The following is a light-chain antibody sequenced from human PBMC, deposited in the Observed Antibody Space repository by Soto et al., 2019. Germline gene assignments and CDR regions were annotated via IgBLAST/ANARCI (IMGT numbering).Light chain of an antibody. CDR2: EVS. CDR1: STDAGGYNY. CDR3: SSYTSSRAYV. J-gene: IGLJ1*01. Sequence: QSALTQPASVSGSPGQSITISCTRTSTDAGGYNYVSWYQPQSGKAPKLMIHEVSKGPSGVSNRVSGSRSGNTGSLSLSGLEAEDEADYYCSSYTSSRAYVFGIGTKVTV. V-gene: IGLV2-14*01.